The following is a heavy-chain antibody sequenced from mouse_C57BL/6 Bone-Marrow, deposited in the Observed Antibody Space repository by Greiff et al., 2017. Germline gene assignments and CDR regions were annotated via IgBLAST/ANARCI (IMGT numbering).Heavy chain of an antibody. J-gene: IGHJ3*01. V-gene: IGHV10-3*01. Sequence: EVMLVESGGGLVQPKGSLKLSCAASGFTFNTYAMHWVRQAPGQGLEWVARIRSTSSNYATYYADSVKDRFTISRDDSQSMLYLQMHHLTTETTAMYDCVRDGYGYDWGLAWFAYGGQGNLVTVSA. CDR2: IRSTSSNYAT. CDR3: VRDGYGYDWGLAWFAY. D-gene: IGHD2-2*01. CDR1: GFTFNTYA.